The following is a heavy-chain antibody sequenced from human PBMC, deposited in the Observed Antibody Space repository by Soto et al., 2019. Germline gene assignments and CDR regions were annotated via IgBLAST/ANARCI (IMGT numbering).Heavy chain of an antibody. D-gene: IGHD6-13*01. CDR3: AMSVIAAAVEWFDP. CDR1: GGSFSGYY. CDR2: INHSGST. J-gene: IGHJ5*02. Sequence: SETLSLTCAVYGGSFSGYYWSWIRQPPGKGLEWIGEINHSGSTNYNPSLKSRVTVSVDTSKNQFSLKLSSVTAADTAVYYCAMSVIAAAVEWFDPWGQGTLVTVSS. V-gene: IGHV4-34*01.